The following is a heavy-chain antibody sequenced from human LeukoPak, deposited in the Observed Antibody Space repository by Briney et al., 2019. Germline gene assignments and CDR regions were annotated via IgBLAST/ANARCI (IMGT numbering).Heavy chain of an antibody. CDR1: GFTFSSHW. CDR2: IKQDGSAK. V-gene: IGHV3-7*01. CDR3: AKESFNIAAADY. J-gene: IGHJ4*02. Sequence: QSGGSLRLSCAASGFTFSSHWMSWVRQAPGKGLEWVANIKQDGSAKYYVDSVRGRFTISRDNAKTSLYLQMNSLRAEDTAVYYCAKESFNIAAADYWGQGTLVTVSS. D-gene: IGHD6-13*01.